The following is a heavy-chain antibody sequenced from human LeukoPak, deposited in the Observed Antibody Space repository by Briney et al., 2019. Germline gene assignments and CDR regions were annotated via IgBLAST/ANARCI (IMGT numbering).Heavy chain of an antibody. CDR3: ARDDYGGYWYFDL. D-gene: IGHD4-23*01. CDR1: GYTFTGYY. CDR2: INPNSGGT. J-gene: IGHJ2*01. Sequence: GASVKVSCKASGYTFTGYYMHWVRQAPGQGLEWMGWINPNSGGTNYAQKFQGRVTMTRDTSISTAYMELSRLRSDDTAVYYCARDDYGGYWYFDLWGRGTLVTVSS. V-gene: IGHV1-2*02.